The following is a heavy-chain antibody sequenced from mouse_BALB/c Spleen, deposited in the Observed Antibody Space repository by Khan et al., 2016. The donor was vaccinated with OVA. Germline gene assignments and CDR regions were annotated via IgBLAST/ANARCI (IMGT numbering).Heavy chain of an antibody. Sequence: EVELVESGGGLVKPGGSLKLSCAASGFTFSNYGMSWVRQTPEKRLEWVATISSGADYTYYPDGVKGRFTISRDNAKNTLYLQMSSLKSEDTAMYYCASHLTGSFAYWGQGTLVTVSA. CDR3: ASHLTGSFAY. D-gene: IGHD4-1*01. J-gene: IGHJ3*01. V-gene: IGHV5-6*01. CDR2: ISSGADYT. CDR1: GFTFSNYG.